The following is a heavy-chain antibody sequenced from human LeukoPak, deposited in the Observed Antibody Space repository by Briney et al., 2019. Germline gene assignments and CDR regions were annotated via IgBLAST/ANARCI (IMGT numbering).Heavy chain of an antibody. CDR1: GFTFSSYS. D-gene: IGHD2-15*01. Sequence: GGSLRLSCAASGFTFSSYSMNWVRQAPGQGLEWVSSISSSSSYIYYADSLKGRFTISRDNAKNSLYLQVNSLRAEDTAVYYCARDNHVVVVAASAPLYYYGMDVWGQGTTVTVS. CDR2: ISSSSSYI. J-gene: IGHJ6*02. V-gene: IGHV3-21*01. CDR3: ARDNHVVVVAASAPLYYYGMDV.